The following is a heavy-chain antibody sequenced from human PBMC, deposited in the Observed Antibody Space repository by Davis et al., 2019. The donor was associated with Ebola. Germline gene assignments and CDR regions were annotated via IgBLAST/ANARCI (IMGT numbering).Heavy chain of an antibody. CDR2: INHSGST. D-gene: IGHD6-13*01. V-gene: IGHV4-34*01. Sequence: PSETLSLTCAVYGGSFSGYYWSWIRQPPGKGLEWIGEINHSGSTNYNPSLKSRVTISVDTSKNQFSLKLSSVTAADTAVYYCASIAAAGTPLYYYYGMDVWGQGTTVTVSS. CDR3: ASIAAAGTPLYYYYGMDV. J-gene: IGHJ6*02. CDR1: GGSFSGYY.